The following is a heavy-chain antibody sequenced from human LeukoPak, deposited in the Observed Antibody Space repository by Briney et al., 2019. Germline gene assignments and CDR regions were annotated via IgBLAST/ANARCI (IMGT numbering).Heavy chain of an antibody. CDR2: ISSTSTYI. CDR1: GFTFSTYS. CDR3: TRWDRFHGV. V-gene: IGHV3-21*01. J-gene: IGHJ4*02. D-gene: IGHD1-14*01. Sequence: PGGSLRLSCAASGFTFSTYSMNWVRQAPGKGLEWVSSISSTSTYIYYADSVKGRFTISRDNAKNSLYLQMNNLRAEDTAVYYCTRWDRFHGVWGQGTLVTVSS.